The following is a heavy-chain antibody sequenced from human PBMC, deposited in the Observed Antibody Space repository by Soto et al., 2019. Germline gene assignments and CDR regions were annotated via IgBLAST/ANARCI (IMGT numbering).Heavy chain of an antibody. Sequence: EVQLVETGGGLVQPGGSLRLSCAASGFAFSSYWMHWVRQAPGKGLVWVSRIKGDGSDIAYAGSVKGRFTIYRDNAKNTLYLQMDNLRADDTAVYYCTRHFRDYWGLGTLVTVSS. D-gene: IGHD3-3*02. J-gene: IGHJ4*02. CDR2: IKGDGSDI. CDR3: TRHFRDY. V-gene: IGHV3-74*03. CDR1: GFAFSSYW.